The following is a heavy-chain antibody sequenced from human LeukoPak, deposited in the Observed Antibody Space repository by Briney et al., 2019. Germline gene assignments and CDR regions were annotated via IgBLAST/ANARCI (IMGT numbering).Heavy chain of an antibody. Sequence: GEYLKISCKGSGYSFTTYWIAWVRQLPGKGLEWVGIIYPGDSDTRYSPSFEGQVTISADKSISTAYLQWSSLKASDTAMYYCARLKTRGNPPKYWGRGTLVTVSS. CDR3: ARLKTRGNPPKY. V-gene: IGHV5-51*01. D-gene: IGHD6-6*01. J-gene: IGHJ4*02. CDR1: GYSFTTYW. CDR2: IYPGDSDT.